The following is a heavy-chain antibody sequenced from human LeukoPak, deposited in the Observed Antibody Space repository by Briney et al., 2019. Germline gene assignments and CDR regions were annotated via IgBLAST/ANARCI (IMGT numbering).Heavy chain of an antibody. V-gene: IGHV1-2*02. CDR1: GYTFTDYY. D-gene: IGHD1-26*01. CDR3: ARVGYSGSYALFEYFQH. Sequence: ASVKVSCKASGYTFTDYYIHWVRQAPGQGLEWMGWINPNSGGTNYARNFQGRVTVTRDTSIITAYMELSRLRSDDTAVYYCARVGYSGSYALFEYFQHWGQGTLVTVSS. CDR2: INPNSGGT. J-gene: IGHJ1*01.